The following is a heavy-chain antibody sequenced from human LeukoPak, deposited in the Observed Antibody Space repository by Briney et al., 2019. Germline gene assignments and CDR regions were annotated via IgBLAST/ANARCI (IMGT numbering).Heavy chain of an antibody. CDR1: GYTFKSYG. CDR2: ISGYNGHT. D-gene: IGHD3-16*01. V-gene: IGHV1-18*01. Sequence: GASVKVSCKASGYTFKSYGISWVRQAPGQGLEWMGWISGYNGHTKYAQKFQGRVTMTADTSTSTGYMELRSLRSDDTAVYYCARALPLYDYEISRNPPPLEYWGQGTLVTVSS. J-gene: IGHJ4*02. CDR3: ARALPLYDYEISRNPPPLEY.